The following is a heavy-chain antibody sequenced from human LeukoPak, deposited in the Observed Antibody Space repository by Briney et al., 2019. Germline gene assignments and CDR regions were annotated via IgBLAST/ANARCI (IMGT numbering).Heavy chain of an antibody. D-gene: IGHD4-23*01. CDR1: GGTFSSYA. V-gene: IGHV1-69*13. J-gene: IGHJ4*02. Sequence: ASVKVSCKASGGTFSSYAISWVRQAPGQGLEWMGGIIPIFGTANYAQKFQGRVTITADESTSTAYMELSSLRSEDTAVYYCATLTASPDYGGNSTPLYYFDYWGQGTLVTVSS. CDR3: ATLTASPDYGGNSTPLYYFDY. CDR2: IIPIFGTA.